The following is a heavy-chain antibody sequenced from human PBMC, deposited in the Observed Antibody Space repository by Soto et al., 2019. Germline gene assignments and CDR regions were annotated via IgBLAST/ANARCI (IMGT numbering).Heavy chain of an antibody. CDR2: ISSSISTM. D-gene: IGHD5-18*01. V-gene: IGHV3-48*02. CDR1: GFTFSSYS. CDR3: AREVRDTAVADFDY. Sequence: EVQLVESGGGLVQPGGSLRLSCAASGFTFSSYSMNWVRQAPGKGLEWLSYISSSISTMHYADSVKGRFTISRDNAKNSLYRQRNSLRDEDTAVYYWAREVRDTAVADFDYWGQGTLVTVSS. J-gene: IGHJ4*02.